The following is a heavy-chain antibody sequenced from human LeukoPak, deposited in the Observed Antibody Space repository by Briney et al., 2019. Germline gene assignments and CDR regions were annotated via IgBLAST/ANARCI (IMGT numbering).Heavy chain of an antibody. J-gene: IGHJ4*02. Sequence: KPGGSLRLSCAASGVTISNCNMNWVRQAPGKGLEWVSSISSSNNYIYYADSVKGRFTISSDNAKNQLYLQMNSLRAQDTAVYSCARSSPSYDFDYWGQGTPVTVSS. CDR1: GVTISNCN. D-gene: IGHD1-26*01. CDR3: ARSSPSYDFDY. V-gene: IGHV3-21*01. CDR2: ISSSNNYI.